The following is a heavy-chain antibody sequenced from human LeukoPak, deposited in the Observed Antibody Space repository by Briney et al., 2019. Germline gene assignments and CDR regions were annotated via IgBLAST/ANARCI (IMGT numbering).Heavy chain of an antibody. CDR3: SRDRKGNYGDYARGSYFDY. CDR1: GFIVNTYY. J-gene: IGHJ4*02. D-gene: IGHD4-17*01. CDR2: IYSDGST. V-gene: IGHV3-53*01. Sequence: GGSLRLSCAVSGFIVNTYYMSWVRQAPGKGLEWVSIIYSDGSTYYADSVKGRFTISRDTSKNTLFLQMNSLRAEDTAVYYCSRDRKGNYGDYARGSYFDYWGQGTLVTVSS.